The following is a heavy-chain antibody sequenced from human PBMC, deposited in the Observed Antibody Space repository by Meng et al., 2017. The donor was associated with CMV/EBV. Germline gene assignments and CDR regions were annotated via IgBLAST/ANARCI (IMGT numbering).Heavy chain of an antibody. CDR1: GSTFTGFS. Sequence: QASGSTFTGFSMHWVRQAPGQGLEWMGWINPNSGGTNYAQKFQGRVTMTRDTSISTAYMELSRLRSDDTAVYYCARARLTMVVTPYWGQGTLVTVSS. CDR3: ARARLTMVVTPY. V-gene: IGHV1-2*02. D-gene: IGHD4-23*01. CDR2: INPNSGGT. J-gene: IGHJ4*02.